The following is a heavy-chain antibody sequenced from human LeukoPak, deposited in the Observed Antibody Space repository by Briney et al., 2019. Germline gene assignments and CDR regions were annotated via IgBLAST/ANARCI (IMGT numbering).Heavy chain of an antibody. D-gene: IGHD5-12*01. J-gene: IGHJ4*02. CDR3: ARVIVATISFDY. Sequence: GASAKVSCKASGYTFTGYYMHWVRQAPGQGLEWMGWINPNSGGTNYAQKFQGRVTMTRDTSISTAYMELSRLRSDDTAVYYCARVIVATISFDYWGQGTLVTVSS. CDR2: INPNSGGT. V-gene: IGHV1-2*02. CDR1: GYTFTGYY.